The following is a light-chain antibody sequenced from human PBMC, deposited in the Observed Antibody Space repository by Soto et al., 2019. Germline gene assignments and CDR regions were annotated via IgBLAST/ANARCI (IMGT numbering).Light chain of an antibody. CDR3: QQYAYSPPHS. Sequence: EIVMTQSPATLSVSPGERATLSCRASQSVSSNLAWYQQKPGQAPRLLIYGASTRATGIPARFSGSGSGTEFTLTISSLQSEHFAVYYCQQYAYSPPHSFGQGTKLEIK. V-gene: IGKV3-15*01. CDR2: GAS. J-gene: IGKJ2*03. CDR1: QSVSSN.